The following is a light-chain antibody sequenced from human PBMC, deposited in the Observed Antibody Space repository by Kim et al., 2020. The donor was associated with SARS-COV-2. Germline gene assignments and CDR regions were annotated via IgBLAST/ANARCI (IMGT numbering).Light chain of an antibody. CDR2: AAT. CDR1: QSVSNRY. Sequence: TPGERATPSSRASQSVSNRYLAWYQQKPGQAPRLLIYAATTRATGIPDRFSGSGSGTDFTLAISRLEPEDSAVYYCQQYDNLPRTFGQGTKVDIK. CDR3: QQYDNLPRT. V-gene: IGKV3-20*01. J-gene: IGKJ1*01.